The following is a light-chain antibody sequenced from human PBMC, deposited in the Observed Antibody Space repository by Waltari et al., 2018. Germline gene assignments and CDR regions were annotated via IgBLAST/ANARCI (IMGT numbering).Light chain of an antibody. Sequence: QSALTQPASVSGSPGQSITISCTGTSSDIGANNYVSWYRQHPGKAPKLILYHVTTRPSGVSNRFSVSKSGNTASLTISVLQAEDEADYFCSSYTITYTRVFGGGTKLTVL. CDR2: HVT. J-gene: IGLJ3*02. CDR3: SSYTITYTRV. V-gene: IGLV2-14*01. CDR1: SSDIGANNY.